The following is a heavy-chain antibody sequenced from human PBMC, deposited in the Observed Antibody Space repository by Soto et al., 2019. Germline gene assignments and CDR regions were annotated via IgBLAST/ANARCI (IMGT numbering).Heavy chain of an antibody. Sequence: EVQLVESGGGLVLPGGSLRLSCAASGFTFSGYSMNWVRQAPGKGLEWVSYIASSSWNIYYADTVKGRFTISRDNAKNSLYQQMNSLRDEDTAVYYCARGPSAAAPLADWFFDLWGRGPLVSVSS. V-gene: IGHV3-48*02. CDR3: ARGPSAAAPLADWFFDL. J-gene: IGHJ2*01. CDR2: IASSSWNI. D-gene: IGHD2-2*01. CDR1: GFTFSGYS.